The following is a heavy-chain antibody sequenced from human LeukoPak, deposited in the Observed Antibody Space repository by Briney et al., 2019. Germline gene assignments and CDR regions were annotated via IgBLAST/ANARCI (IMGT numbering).Heavy chain of an antibody. V-gene: IGHV3-30*19. CDR3: ARDSGYSSQDYFDY. CDR1: GFTFSSYG. Sequence: GGSLRLSCAASGFTFSSYGMHWVRQAPGKGLEWVAVISYDGSNRYYADSVKGRFTISRDNSKNTLYLQMNSLRAEDTAVYYCARDSGYSSQDYFDYWGQGTLVTVSS. CDR2: ISYDGSNR. J-gene: IGHJ4*02. D-gene: IGHD6-19*01.